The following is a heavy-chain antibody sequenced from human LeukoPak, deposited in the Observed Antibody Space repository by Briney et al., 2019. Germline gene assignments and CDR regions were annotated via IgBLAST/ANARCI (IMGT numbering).Heavy chain of an antibody. CDR3: ARDRGITTARGVPSWFDP. J-gene: IGHJ5*02. V-gene: IGHV4-61*02. D-gene: IGHD3-10*01. CDR1: GDSVSSTNYY. Sequence: SETLSLTCTVSGDSVSSTNYYWTWMRQPAGKGLEWIGRIHTTGGPSYSPSLKTRVTISVDTSTNQFSLKLTSVSAADTAVYYRARDRGITTARGVPSWFDPWGQGTLVTVSS. CDR2: IHTTGGP.